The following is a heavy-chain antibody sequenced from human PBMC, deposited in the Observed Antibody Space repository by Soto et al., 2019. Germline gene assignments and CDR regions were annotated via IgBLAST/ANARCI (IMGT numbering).Heavy chain of an antibody. J-gene: IGHJ1*01. V-gene: IGHV1-18*01. CDR3: ARDPEVATEYFQH. Sequence: GASVKVSCKASGYTFISYGISWVRQAPGQGLEWMGWISAYNGNTKYTQKVQGRVTMTTDTSTSTAYMELRSLRSDDTATYYCARDPEVATEYFQHWGQGTLVTVSS. CDR2: ISAYNGNT. D-gene: IGHD5-12*01. CDR1: GYTFISYG.